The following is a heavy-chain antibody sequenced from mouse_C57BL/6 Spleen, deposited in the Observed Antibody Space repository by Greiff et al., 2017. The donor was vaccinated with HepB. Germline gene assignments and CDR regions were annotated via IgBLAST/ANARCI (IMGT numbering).Heavy chain of an antibody. D-gene: IGHD2-5*01. CDR2: ISNGGGST. J-gene: IGHJ4*01. Sequence: EVKLMESGGGLVQPGGSLKLSCAASGFTFSDYYMYWVRQTPEKRLEWVAYISNGGGSTYYPDTVKGRFTISRDNAKNTLYLQMSRLKSEDTAMYYCARRGYYSNYDYYAMDYWGQGTSVTVSS. V-gene: IGHV5-12*01. CDR3: ARRGYYSNYDYYAMDY. CDR1: GFTFSDYY.